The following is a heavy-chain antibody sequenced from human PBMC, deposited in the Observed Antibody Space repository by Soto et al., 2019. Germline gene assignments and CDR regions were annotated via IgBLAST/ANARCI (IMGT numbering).Heavy chain of an antibody. Sequence: EVQLVESGGGLVQPGGSLRLSCAASGFTFSSYSMNWVRQAPGKGLEWVSYISSSSSTIYYADSVKGRFTISRDNXXNSLYLQMNSLRDEDTAVYYCARDEDYSYYYGMDVWGQGTTVTVSS. CDR2: ISSSSSTI. D-gene: IGHD4-4*01. CDR1: GFTFSSYS. CDR3: ARDEDYSYYYGMDV. J-gene: IGHJ6*02. V-gene: IGHV3-48*02.